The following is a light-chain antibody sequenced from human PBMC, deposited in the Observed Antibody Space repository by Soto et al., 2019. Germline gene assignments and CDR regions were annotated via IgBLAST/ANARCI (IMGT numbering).Light chain of an antibody. V-gene: IGKV3-20*01. Sequence: EIVLTQSPGILSLSPGERATLSCRASQSVSSSYLAWYQQKPGQAPRLLIYGASSRATGIPDRFSGSGSGTDFTRTISRLEPEDFAVYYCQQYGGSPLTFGGGTKVDI. J-gene: IGKJ4*02. CDR3: QQYGGSPLT. CDR1: QSVSSSY. CDR2: GAS.